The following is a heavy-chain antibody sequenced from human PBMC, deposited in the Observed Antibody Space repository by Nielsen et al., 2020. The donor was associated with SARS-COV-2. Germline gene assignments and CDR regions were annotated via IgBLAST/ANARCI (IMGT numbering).Heavy chain of an antibody. Sequence: SVKVSCKASGGTLSSYAFSWVRQAPGQGLEWMGRIIPILGIVNYAQKLQGRVTITRDTSASTAYMELSSLRSEDTAVYYCARDFYYGSGSYYNHPDYWGQGTLVTVSS. D-gene: IGHD3-10*01. J-gene: IGHJ4*02. CDR3: ARDFYYGSGSYYNHPDY. CDR2: IIPILGIV. CDR1: GGTLSSYA. V-gene: IGHV1-69*04.